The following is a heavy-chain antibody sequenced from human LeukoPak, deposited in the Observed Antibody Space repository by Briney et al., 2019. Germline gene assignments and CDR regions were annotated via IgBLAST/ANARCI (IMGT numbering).Heavy chain of an antibody. J-gene: IGHJ4*02. Sequence: GEPLKISCEGSGYSFTNYWIGWVRQMPGKGLEWMGIIYPGDSDTRYNPSFQGQVTISAGKSINTAYLQWSSLKASDTAIYYCARRGYNYGFGVDYWGQGTLVTVSS. CDR3: ARRGYNYGFGVDY. V-gene: IGHV5-51*01. CDR2: IYPGDSDT. CDR1: GYSFTNYW. D-gene: IGHD5-18*01.